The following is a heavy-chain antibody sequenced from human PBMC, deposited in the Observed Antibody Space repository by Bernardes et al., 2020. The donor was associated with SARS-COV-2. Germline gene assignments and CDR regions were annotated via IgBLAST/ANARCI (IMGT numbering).Heavy chain of an antibody. CDR2: IWFVGNNK. V-gene: IGHV3-33*01. CDR1: GFTFTDYF. J-gene: IGHJ4*02. D-gene: IGHD3-9*01. Sequence: GGSLRLSCAASGFTFTDYFMHWVRQAPGKGLGWVAVIWFVGNNKYYADSVKGRFTISKDNSKNTVYLQMDSLRVEDTALYYFAREHYDILTGDLYYFDYWGQGTLVTVSS. CDR3: AREHYDILTGDLYYFDY.